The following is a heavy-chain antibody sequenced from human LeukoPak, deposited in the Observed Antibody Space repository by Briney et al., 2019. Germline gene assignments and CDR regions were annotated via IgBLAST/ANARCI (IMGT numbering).Heavy chain of an antibody. CDR2: ISAYNGNT. CDR1: GYTFTSYG. D-gene: IGHD3-22*01. V-gene: IGHV1-18*01. CDR3: ARDDLTYYDSSGYHLDY. J-gene: IGHJ4*02. Sequence: ASVRVSYKASGYTFTSYGISWVRQAPGQGLEWMGWISAYNGNTNYAQKLQGRVTMTTDTSTSTAYMELRSLRSDDTAVYYCARDDLTYYDSSGYHLDYWGQGTLVTVSS.